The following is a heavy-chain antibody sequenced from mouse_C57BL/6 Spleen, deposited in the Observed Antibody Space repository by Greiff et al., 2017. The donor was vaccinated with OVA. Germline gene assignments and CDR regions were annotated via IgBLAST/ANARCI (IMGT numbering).Heavy chain of an antibody. D-gene: IGHD1-1*01. CDR1: GFTFSSYA. V-gene: IGHV5-4*01. CDR3: ARDSGYYGSSYRYFDV. J-gene: IGHJ1*03. CDR2: ISDGGSYT. Sequence: EVMLVESGGGLVKPGGSLKLSCAASGFTFSSYAMSWVRQTPEKRLEWVATISDGGSYTYYPDNVKGRFTISRDNAKNNLYLQMSHLKSEDTAMYYCARDSGYYGSSYRYFDVWGTGTTVTVSS.